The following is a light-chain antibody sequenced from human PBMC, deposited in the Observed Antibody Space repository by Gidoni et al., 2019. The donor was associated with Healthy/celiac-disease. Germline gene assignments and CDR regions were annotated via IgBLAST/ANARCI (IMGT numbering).Light chain of an antibody. J-gene: IGKJ2*01. CDR3: QQSYSTPIT. V-gene: IGKV1-39*01. Sequence: EIQMTQSPSSLSASVGDRATITFRASQSISSYLNWYQQKPGKAPKLLIYAASSLQSGVPSRFSGSGSGTDFTLTISSLQPEDFATYYCQQSYSTPITFGQGTKLEIK. CDR2: AAS. CDR1: QSISSY.